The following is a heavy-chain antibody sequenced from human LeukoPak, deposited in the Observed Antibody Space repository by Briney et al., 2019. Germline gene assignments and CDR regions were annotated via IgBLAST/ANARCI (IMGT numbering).Heavy chain of an antibody. D-gene: IGHD3-9*01. CDR2: IKQDGSEK. J-gene: IGHJ6*04. CDR3: ARISTYYDILTGYPLYGMDV. CDR1: GFTFSNHW. V-gene: IGHV3-7*03. Sequence: GGSLRLSCAASGFTFSNHWVSWVRQAPGRGLEWVANIKQDGSEKYFVDSVKGRFIISRDNAKNSLYLQMNSLRAEDTAVYYCARISTYYDILTGYPLYGMDVWGKGTTVTVSS.